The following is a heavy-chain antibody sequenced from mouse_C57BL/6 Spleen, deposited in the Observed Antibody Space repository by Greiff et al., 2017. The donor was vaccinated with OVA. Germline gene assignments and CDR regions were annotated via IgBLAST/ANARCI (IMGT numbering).Heavy chain of an antibody. CDR2: IYPRSGNT. V-gene: IGHV1-81*01. Sequence: QVQLQQSGAELARPGASVKLSCKASGYTFTSYGISWVKQRTGQGLEWIGEIYPRSGNTYYNEKFKGKATLTADKSSSTAYMELRSLTSEDSAVYFCARDYYDYDGDYFDYWGQGTTLTVSS. D-gene: IGHD2-4*01. CDR3: ARDYYDYDGDYFDY. CDR1: GYTFTSYG. J-gene: IGHJ2*01.